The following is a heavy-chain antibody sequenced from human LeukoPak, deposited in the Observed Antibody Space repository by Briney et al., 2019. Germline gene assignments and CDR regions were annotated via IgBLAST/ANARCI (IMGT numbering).Heavy chain of an antibody. D-gene: IGHD3-22*01. CDR3: ARGEVDYYDSKPPCF. CDR1: GFTFSSYG. V-gene: IGHV3-21*01. CDR2: ISSSNSYI. Sequence: GGSLRLSCAASGFTFSSYGMNWVRQAPGKGLEWVSSISSSNSYIYYADSVKGRFTISRDNAKNSLYLQMNSLRAEDTAVYYCARGEVDYYDSKPPCFWGQGTLVTVSS. J-gene: IGHJ4*02.